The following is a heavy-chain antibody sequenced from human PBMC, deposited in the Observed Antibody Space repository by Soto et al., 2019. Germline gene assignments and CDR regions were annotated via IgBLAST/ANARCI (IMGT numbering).Heavy chain of an antibody. D-gene: IGHD4-4*01. CDR3: ASWDGYNKYFFG. CDR1: GFTFSSYG. Sequence: GGSLRLSCAASGFTFSSYGMHWVRQAPGKGLEWVAVISYDGSNKYYVDSVKGRFTISRDNAKDSLYLQMNSLRAEDTAVYYCASWDGYNKYFFGWGQGTLVTVSS. CDR2: ISYDGSNK. V-gene: IGHV3-30*03. J-gene: IGHJ4*02.